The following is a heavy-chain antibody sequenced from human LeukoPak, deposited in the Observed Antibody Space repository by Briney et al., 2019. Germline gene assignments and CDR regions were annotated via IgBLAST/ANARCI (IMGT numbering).Heavy chain of an antibody. CDR3: ASHRPYYGMDV. CDR2: INHSGST. V-gene: IGHV4-34*01. J-gene: IGHJ6*02. Sequence: SETLSLTCAVYGGSFSGYYWSWIRQPPGKGLEWIGEINHSGSTNYNPSLKSRVTISVDTSKNQFSLKLSSVTAADTAVYYCASHRPYYGMDVWGQGTTVTVSS. CDR1: GGSFSGYY.